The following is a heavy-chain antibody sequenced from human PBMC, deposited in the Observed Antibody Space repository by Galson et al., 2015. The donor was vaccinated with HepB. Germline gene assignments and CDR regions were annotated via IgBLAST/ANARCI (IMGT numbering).Heavy chain of an antibody. D-gene: IGHD2-2*01. J-gene: IGHJ4*02. Sequence: QVQLQESGPGLVKPSQTLSLTCTVSGGSISSGSYYWSWIRQPAGQGLEWIGRISPSGSTNYNPSLKSRVTMSVDSSKNQFSLKLSSVTAADTAVYYCSRAGYCSSTSCHFDYWGQGTLVTVSS. CDR1: GGSISSGSYY. V-gene: IGHV4-61*02. CDR3: SRAGYCSSTSCHFDY. CDR2: ISPSGST.